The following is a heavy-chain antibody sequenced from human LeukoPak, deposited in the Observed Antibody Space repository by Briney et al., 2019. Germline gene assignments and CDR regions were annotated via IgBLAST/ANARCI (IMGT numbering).Heavy chain of an antibody. CDR2: MNPNNGNT. J-gene: IGHJ5*02. CDR1: GFTLTSYA. D-gene: IGHD3-10*01. Sequence: ASVKVSCTASGFTLTSYAINWVRQASGQGLEWMGWMNPNNGNTGYAQKFQGRVTMTRDISISTAYMELRGLRSEDTAVYYCVRDREGVAISVNYWFDPWGQGTLVTVSS. V-gene: IGHV1-8*01. CDR3: VRDREGVAISVNYWFDP.